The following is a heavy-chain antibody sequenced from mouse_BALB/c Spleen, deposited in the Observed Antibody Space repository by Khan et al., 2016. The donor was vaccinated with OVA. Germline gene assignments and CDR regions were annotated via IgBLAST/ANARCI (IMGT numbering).Heavy chain of an antibody. CDR1: GYSITSDYA. D-gene: IGHD2-14*01. CDR3: ARSLYYSYGYALDC. V-gene: IGHV3-2*02. J-gene: IGHJ4*01. CDR2: ISSTGST. Sequence: EVQLQESGPGLVKPSQSLSLTCTVTGYSITSDYAWNWIRQFPGNKLEWMGYISSTGSTSYNPSLNSRISFTRAPSKNPFFLQLKSVTTEDTSTYYGARSLYYSYGYALDCWGRGTSGTVSS.